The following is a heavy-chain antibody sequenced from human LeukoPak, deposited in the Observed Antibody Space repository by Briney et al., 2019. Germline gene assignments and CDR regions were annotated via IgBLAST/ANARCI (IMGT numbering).Heavy chain of an antibody. J-gene: IGHJ4*02. CDR3: ARSLGSYGVVDY. V-gene: IGHV4-39*07. Sequence: SETLSLTCTVSGGSISSSSYYWGWIRQPPGKGLEWIGRIYTSGSTNYNPSLKSRVTMSVDTSNKQFSLKLSSVTAADTAVYYCARSLGSYGVVDYWGQGTLVTVSS. D-gene: IGHD2-15*01. CDR1: GGSISSSSYY. CDR2: IYTSGST.